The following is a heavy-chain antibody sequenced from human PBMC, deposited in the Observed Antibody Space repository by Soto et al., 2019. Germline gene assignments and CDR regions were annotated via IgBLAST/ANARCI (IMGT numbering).Heavy chain of an antibody. J-gene: IGHJ4*02. D-gene: IGHD2-21*02. CDR2: ISGSGGST. V-gene: IGHV3-23*01. CDR1: GFTFSSYA. CDR3: AKEHPLSWIVVVTAIGGVDY. Sequence: EVQLLESGGGLVQPGGSLRLSCAASGFTFSSYAMSWVRQAPGKGLEWVSAISGSGGSTYYADSVKGRFTISRDNSKNKLYLQLSSLRAEDTAVYYCAKEHPLSWIVVVTAIGGVDYWGQGTLVTVSS.